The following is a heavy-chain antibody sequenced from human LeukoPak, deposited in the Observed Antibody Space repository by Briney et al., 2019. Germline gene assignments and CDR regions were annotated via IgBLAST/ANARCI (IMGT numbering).Heavy chain of an antibody. J-gene: IGHJ4*02. CDR2: IYSGGTT. D-gene: IGHD3-22*01. CDR3: ARHDSGYVPFDY. CDR1: GFTVSSNY. V-gene: IGHV3-53*01. Sequence: GGSLRLSCAASGFTVSSNYMSWVRQAPGKGLVWVSVIYSGGTTYYADSVKGRFTISRDNSKNTLYLQMNSLRAEDTAVYYCARHDSGYVPFDYWGRGTLVTVSS.